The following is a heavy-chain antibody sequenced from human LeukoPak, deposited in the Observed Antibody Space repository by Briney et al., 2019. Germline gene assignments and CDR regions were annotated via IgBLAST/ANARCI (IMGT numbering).Heavy chain of an antibody. CDR2: ISAYNGNT. CDR3: ARNTYYYDSSGYHALEFDY. Sequence: RWASVKVSCKASGYTFTSYGISWVRQAPGQGLEWMGWISAYNGNTNYAQKLQGRVTMTTDTSTSTAYMELRSLRSDDTAVYYCARNTYYYDSSGYHALEFDYWGQGTLVTVSS. CDR1: GYTFTSYG. D-gene: IGHD3-22*01. J-gene: IGHJ4*02. V-gene: IGHV1-18*01.